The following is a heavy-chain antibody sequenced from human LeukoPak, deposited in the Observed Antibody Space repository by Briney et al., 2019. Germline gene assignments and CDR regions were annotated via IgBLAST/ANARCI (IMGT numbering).Heavy chain of an antibody. D-gene: IGHD3-3*01. V-gene: IGHV4-38-2*02. CDR2: IYHRGST. CDR1: GYSISNGYY. Sequence: SETLSLTCTVSGYSISNGYYWGWIRQPPGEGLEWVGSIYHRGSTYYNPSLRSRVTISLDRSKKKFSLKLTSVTAADTAVYFCARGAEYYAIWRGYAGYSDYWGQGISVTVSS. J-gene: IGHJ4*02. CDR3: ARGAEYYAIWRGYAGYSDY.